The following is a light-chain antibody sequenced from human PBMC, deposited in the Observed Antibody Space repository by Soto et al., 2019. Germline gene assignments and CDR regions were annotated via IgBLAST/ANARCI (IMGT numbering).Light chain of an antibody. Sequence: QSVLTQPASVSGSPGQSITISCTGTSSDVGGYNYVSWYQQHPGKAPKLVIYEVTKRPSGVPDRFSGSKSGNTASLTVSGLQAEDEADYYCSSFTGASTIFGTGTKVTAL. CDR1: SSDVGGYNY. V-gene: IGLV2-14*01. CDR3: SSFTGASTI. J-gene: IGLJ1*01. CDR2: EVT.